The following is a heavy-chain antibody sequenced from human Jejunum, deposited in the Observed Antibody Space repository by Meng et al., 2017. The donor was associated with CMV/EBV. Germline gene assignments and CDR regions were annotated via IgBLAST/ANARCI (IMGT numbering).Heavy chain of an antibody. CDR2: VHYTGST. Sequence: YWNWIGQATRRGVGWIGNVHYTGSTDYNPSLKSRVTISLDTSKNQLSLKLNSLTSADTAVYFCARGRSCINGICYDDHNFFGPWGQGTLVTVSS. CDR1: Y. D-gene: IGHD2-8*01. V-gene: IGHV4-59*01. CDR3: ARGRSCINGICYDDHNFFGP. J-gene: IGHJ5*02.